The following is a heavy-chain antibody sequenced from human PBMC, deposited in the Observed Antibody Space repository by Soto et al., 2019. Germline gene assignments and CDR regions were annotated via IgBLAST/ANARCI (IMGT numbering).Heavy chain of an antibody. J-gene: IGHJ4*01. CDR2: ISGSGGTT. D-gene: IGHD6-19*01. CDR3: AKAIRGASGWFYFDC. V-gene: IGHV3-23*01. CDR1: GFTFSSYA. Sequence: QTGGSLRLSCAASGFTFSSYAMTWVRQAPGKGLEWVSTISGSGGTTYYADSVKGRFTVSRDNSNNTLFLQMNSLRAQDTAVYYCAKAIRGASGWFYFDCWGQGTLVTVFS.